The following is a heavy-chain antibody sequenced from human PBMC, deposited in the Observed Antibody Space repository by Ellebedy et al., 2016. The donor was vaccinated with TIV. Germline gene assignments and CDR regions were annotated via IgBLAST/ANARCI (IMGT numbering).Heavy chain of an antibody. CDR2: INHSGST. J-gene: IGHJ4*02. D-gene: IGHD3-3*01. Sequence: SETLSLXXAVYGGSFTGYYWSWIRQPPGKGLEWSGEINHSGSTTYNPSPKSRVTISVDTSRNQFSLMLSSGTAADTAVYYCARGGSGYYRGYWGQGSLVTVSS. CDR1: GGSFTGYY. V-gene: IGHV4-34*01. CDR3: ARGGSGYYRGY.